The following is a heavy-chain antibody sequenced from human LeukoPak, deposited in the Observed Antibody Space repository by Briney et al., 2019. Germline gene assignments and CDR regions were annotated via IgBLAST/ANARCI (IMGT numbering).Heavy chain of an antibody. Sequence: ASVKVSCKASGYTFTSYAMHWVRQAPGQRLEWMGWINAGNGNTKYSQKFQGRVTITRDTSASTAYMELSSLRSEDTAVYYCARDRTIYCTNGVCPNDAFDIWGQGTMATVSS. CDR1: GYTFTSYA. CDR2: INAGNGNT. CDR3: ARDRTIYCTNGVCPNDAFDI. D-gene: IGHD2-8*01. J-gene: IGHJ3*02. V-gene: IGHV1-3*01.